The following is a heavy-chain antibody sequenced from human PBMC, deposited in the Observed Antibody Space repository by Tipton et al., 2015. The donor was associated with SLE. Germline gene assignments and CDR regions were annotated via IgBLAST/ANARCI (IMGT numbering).Heavy chain of an antibody. CDR1: GYTFTSYG. CDR2: MDPGSDKT. Sequence: QLVQSGAEVKKPGASVKVSCKASGYTFTSYGISWVRQAPGQGLEWMGWMDPGSDKTAYAQKFQGRVTMTKNTSTSTGYLELSSLRSDDTAVYYCARDNGSGDDGFDLWGQGTMVTVSS. V-gene: IGHV1-8*02. J-gene: IGHJ3*01. D-gene: IGHD2-15*01. CDR3: ARDNGSGDDGFDL.